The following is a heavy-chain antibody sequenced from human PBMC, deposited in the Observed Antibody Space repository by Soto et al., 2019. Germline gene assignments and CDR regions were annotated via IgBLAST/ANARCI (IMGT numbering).Heavy chain of an antibody. J-gene: IGHJ6*02. CDR3: ARAECDGGSCYTLVGLRYGMDV. CDR1: GFTFSSYA. Sequence: QVQLVESGGGVVQPGRSLRLSCAASGFTFSSYAMYWVRQAPGKGLEWVAVISYDGNNKYYADSVKGRFTISRDNSKNTLSLQMNSLRAEDTAVYYCARAECDGGSCYTLVGLRYGMDVWGQGTTVTVSS. CDR2: ISYDGNNK. V-gene: IGHV3-30-3*01. D-gene: IGHD2-15*01.